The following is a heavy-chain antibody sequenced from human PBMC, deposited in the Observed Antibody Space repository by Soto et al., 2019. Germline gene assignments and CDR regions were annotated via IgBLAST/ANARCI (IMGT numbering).Heavy chain of an antibody. CDR2: THHSGRT. Sequence: QVQLQESGPGLLKPSGTLSLTCTVSGGSMSSSNWWNWVRQSPGKGLEWIGETHHSGRTNYNPFLTSRVTISVDKSKNHFSLKLSSVTAADTAVYYCARSEATGLDYWGQRTLVTVAS. J-gene: IGHJ4*02. CDR3: ARSEATGLDY. D-gene: IGHD1-26*01. V-gene: IGHV4-4*02. CDR1: GGSMSSSNW.